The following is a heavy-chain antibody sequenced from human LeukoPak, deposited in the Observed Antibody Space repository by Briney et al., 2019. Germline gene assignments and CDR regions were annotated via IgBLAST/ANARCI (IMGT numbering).Heavy chain of an antibody. D-gene: IGHD5-18*01. V-gene: IGHV4-34*01. CDR3: ARARRYSYGYDYYGMDV. Sequence: PSETLSLTCAVHGGSFSGYYWSWIRQPPGKGLEWIGEINHSGSTNYNPSLKSRVTISVDTSKNQFSLKLSSVTAADTAVYYCARARRYSYGYDYYGMDVWGQGTTVTVSS. J-gene: IGHJ6*02. CDR2: INHSGST. CDR1: GGSFSGYY.